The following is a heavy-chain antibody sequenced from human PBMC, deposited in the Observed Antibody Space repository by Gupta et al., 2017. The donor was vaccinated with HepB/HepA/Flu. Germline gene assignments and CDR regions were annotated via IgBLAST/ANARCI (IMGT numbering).Heavy chain of an antibody. D-gene: IGHD3-22*01. Sequence: QVHLVESGGGVVQPGRSLSLSCAAYGFPLRTYCMHGGRQAPGKGLQWVTAISAVSSDGSNIYYADSLRGRLTISRDNSKNTLYLEINSLRADDTAVYYCARNGDASGYYWYFDLWGRGTLVTVSS. CDR2: ISAVSSDGSNI. V-gene: IGHV3-33*01. J-gene: IGHJ2*01. CDR1: GFPLRTYC. CDR3: ARNGDASGYYWYFDL.